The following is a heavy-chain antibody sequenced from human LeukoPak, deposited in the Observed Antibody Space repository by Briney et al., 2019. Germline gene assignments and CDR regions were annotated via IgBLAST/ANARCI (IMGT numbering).Heavy chain of an antibody. Sequence: PGGSLRLSCAASGFTFDDYAMNWVRQAPGKGREWVSGISWNSGSIGYADAVKGRFTISRDNAKNCLYLQMNSLRAEDTALYYCAKDMNYGDYGPLDYWGQGALVTVSS. J-gene: IGHJ4*02. V-gene: IGHV3-9*01. CDR2: ISWNSGSI. CDR1: GFTFDDYA. CDR3: AKDMNYGDYGPLDY. D-gene: IGHD4-17*01.